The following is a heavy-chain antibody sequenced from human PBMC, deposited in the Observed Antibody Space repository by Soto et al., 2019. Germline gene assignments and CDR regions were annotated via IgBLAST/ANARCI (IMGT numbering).Heavy chain of an antibody. V-gene: IGHV4-34*01. CDR3: ARVLSPSGSYSRVDY. CDR1: GGSFSGYY. J-gene: IGHJ4*02. D-gene: IGHD3-10*01. CDR2: INHSGST. Sequence: QVQLQQWGAGLLKPSETLSLTCAVYGGSFSGYYWSWIRQPPGKGLEWIGEINHSGSTNYNPSLTSRVTISVDMSKNQFSLKLSSVTAADTAVYYCARVLSPSGSYSRVDYWGQGTLVTVSS.